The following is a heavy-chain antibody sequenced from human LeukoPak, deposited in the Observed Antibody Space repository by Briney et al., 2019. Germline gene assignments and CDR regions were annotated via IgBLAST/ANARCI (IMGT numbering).Heavy chain of an antibody. V-gene: IGHV4-34*01. CDR1: GGSFSGHY. J-gene: IGHJ4*02. Sequence: SETLSLTCAVYGGSFSGHYWTWIRQPPGKGLEWIGEINDSGSTNHNPSLKGRVTISVDTSKNQFSLKLSSVTAADTAVYYCVRGRQGHYWGQATLVTVSS. CDR3: VRGRQGHY. CDR2: INDSGST.